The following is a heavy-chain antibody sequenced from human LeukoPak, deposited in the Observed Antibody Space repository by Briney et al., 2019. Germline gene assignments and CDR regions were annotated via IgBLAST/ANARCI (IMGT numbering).Heavy chain of an antibody. CDR3: ARDLGRWSFDY. CDR2: ISYDGSKK. D-gene: IGHD4-23*01. CDR1: GFTFSSYA. V-gene: IGHV3-30-3*01. Sequence: QPGGSLRLSCVASGFTFSSYAMHWVRQAPGKGLEWVAVISYDGSKKYYADSVKGRFTISRDNSKNTLYLQMNSLRAEDTAVYYCARDLGRWSFDYWGQGTLVTVSS. J-gene: IGHJ4*02.